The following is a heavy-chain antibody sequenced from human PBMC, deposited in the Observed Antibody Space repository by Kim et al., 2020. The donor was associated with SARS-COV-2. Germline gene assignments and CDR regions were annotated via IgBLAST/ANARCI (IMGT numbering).Heavy chain of an antibody. CDR2: IIPIFGTA. V-gene: IGHV1-69*13. CDR3: ARDRSRRHYDYVWGSYRLLDAFDI. D-gene: IGHD3-16*02. J-gene: IGHJ3*02. CDR1: GGTFSSYA. Sequence: SVKVSCKASGGTFSSYAISWVRQAPGQGLEWMGGIIPIFGTANDAQKFEGRVTITADESTSTAYMELSSLRSEDTAVYYCARDRSRRHYDYVWGSYRLLDAFDIWGQGTMVTVSS.